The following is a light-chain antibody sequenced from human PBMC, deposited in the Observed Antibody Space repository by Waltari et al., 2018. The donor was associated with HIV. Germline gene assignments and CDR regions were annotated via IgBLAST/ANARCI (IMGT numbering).Light chain of an antibody. CDR2: NTH. J-gene: IGLJ2*01. CDR3: ATWDDSLTVVF. CDR1: SSNIGTEN. Sequence: QSVVTQPPSASGTPGQRVTISCSGSSSNIGTENVNWYQQFPGTAPKLLIFNTHEPPSGVPGRFSVSTSGTSVSLAMSGLRSEDEADYYCATWDDSLTVVFFGGGTKLTVL. V-gene: IGLV1-44*01.